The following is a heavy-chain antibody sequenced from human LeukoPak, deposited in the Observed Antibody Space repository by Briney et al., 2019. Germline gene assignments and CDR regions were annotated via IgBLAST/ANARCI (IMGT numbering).Heavy chain of an antibody. J-gene: IGHJ4*02. D-gene: IGHD2/OR15-2a*01. CDR3: DNRGY. CDR2: IRPKSLGGTA. Sequence: GGSLRLSCAASGFTFSDYYMSWIRQAPGKGLEWVAFIRPKSLGGTAEYAASVKGRFTMSRDDSRSIAYLDMNSLKTEDTAVYYCDNRGYWGQGTLVTVSS. CDR1: GFTFSDYY. V-gene: IGHV3-71*01.